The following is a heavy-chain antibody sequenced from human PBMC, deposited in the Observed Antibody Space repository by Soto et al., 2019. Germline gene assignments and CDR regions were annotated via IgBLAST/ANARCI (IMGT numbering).Heavy chain of an antibody. V-gene: IGHV3-9*01. CDR2: ISWNSGSR. J-gene: IGHJ5*02. D-gene: IGHD1-26*01. Sequence: GGCLSLSCAASGFTIEDHAIHWVRQAPGKGLEWVSGISWNSGSRGYADSVKGRFSISRDNAKCSLYLQMNSLRAEDTALYFCAKEIGGAPGWFDPWGQGTLVTAAS. CDR1: GFTIEDHA. CDR3: AKEIGGAPGWFDP.